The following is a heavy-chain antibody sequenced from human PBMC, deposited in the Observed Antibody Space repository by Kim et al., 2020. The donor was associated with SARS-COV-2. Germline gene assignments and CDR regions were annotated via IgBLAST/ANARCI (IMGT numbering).Heavy chain of an antibody. CDR2: IRQDGIEK. J-gene: IGHJ5*02. D-gene: IGHD3-10*01. V-gene: IGHV3-7*01. Sequence: LSLTCAASGFSIVTYWMSWVRQAPGKGLEWVANIRQDGIEKFYVDSVKGRFTISRDNAANSLYLEMSALGPEDTAIYYCTGPLLWFAESTSLFNPWGRGTRVTVSS. CDR1: GFSIVTYW. CDR3: TGPLLWFAESTSLFNP.